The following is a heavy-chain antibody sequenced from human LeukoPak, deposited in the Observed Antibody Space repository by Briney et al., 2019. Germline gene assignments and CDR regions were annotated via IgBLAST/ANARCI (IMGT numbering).Heavy chain of an antibody. CDR1: GGSVTDYY. V-gene: IGHV4-4*07. CDR2: VYTGGTP. D-gene: IGHD2-2*01. Sequence: PSETLSLTCTVSGGSVTDYYWSWIRQPAGKGLEWIGRVYTGGTPNYNSSLKSRLTLSLDTSKNQFSLRLTSLTAADTAVYYCAKILNAMYFDLWGRGTLVTVSS. CDR3: AKILNAMYFDL. J-gene: IGHJ2*01.